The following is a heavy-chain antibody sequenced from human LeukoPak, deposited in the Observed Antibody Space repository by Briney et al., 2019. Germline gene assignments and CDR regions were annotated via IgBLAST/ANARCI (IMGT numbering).Heavy chain of an antibody. J-gene: IGHJ4*02. D-gene: IGHD6-13*01. CDR2: IETDGSST. CDR1: GFTFRSYW. Sequence: GGSLRLSCEASGFTFRSYWMHWVRQAPGRGLMWVSRIETDGSSTNYADSVKGRFTISRDNARNTVYLQMNSLRADDTAVYYCARDPSSWNGFFDSWGQGTLVTVSS. CDR3: ARDPSSWNGFFDS. V-gene: IGHV3-74*01.